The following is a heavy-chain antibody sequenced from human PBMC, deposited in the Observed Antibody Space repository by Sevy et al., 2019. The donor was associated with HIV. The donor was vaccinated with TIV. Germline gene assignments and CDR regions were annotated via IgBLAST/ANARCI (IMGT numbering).Heavy chain of an antibody. J-gene: IGHJ4*02. CDR3: AKDPLNIAARFDY. CDR1: VFIFSGSA. CDR2: ISGSGGFT. Sequence: GGSLRLSCAASVFIFSGSAMSWVRQAPGKGLEWVASISGSGGFTYYADSVKGRFTISRDNFKNTVDLEMKSLRAEDTAVYYCAKDPLNIAARFDYWGQGTLVTVSS. V-gene: IGHV3-23*01. D-gene: IGHD6-6*01.